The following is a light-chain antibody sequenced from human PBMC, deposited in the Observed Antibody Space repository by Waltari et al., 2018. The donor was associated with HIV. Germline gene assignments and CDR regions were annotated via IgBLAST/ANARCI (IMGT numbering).Light chain of an antibody. J-gene: IGLJ2*01. Sequence: QSVLTQSPSVSAAPGQRVTISCSGSSPNIGNNDVSWYQQLPGRAPKVLIYDNDKRPSGIPDRFSGSKSGTSATLDITGPQTGDEADYYCATWHTSLRAHVVFGGGTKVTVL. CDR3: ATWHTSLRAHVV. CDR2: DND. CDR1: SPNIGNND. V-gene: IGLV1-51*01.